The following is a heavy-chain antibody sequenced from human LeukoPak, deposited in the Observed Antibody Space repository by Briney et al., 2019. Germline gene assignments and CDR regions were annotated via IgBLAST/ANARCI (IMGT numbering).Heavy chain of an antibody. Sequence: GGSLRLSCAASGFTFSSYSMNWVRQAPGKGLEWVSSISSSSSNIYYADSVKGRFTISRDNAKNSLYLQMNSLRADDTAAYYCARGPTMKMDVWGKGTTVTVSS. CDR2: ISSSSSNI. J-gene: IGHJ6*04. V-gene: IGHV3-21*01. CDR1: GFTFSSYS. CDR3: ARGPTMKMDV. D-gene: IGHD3-22*01.